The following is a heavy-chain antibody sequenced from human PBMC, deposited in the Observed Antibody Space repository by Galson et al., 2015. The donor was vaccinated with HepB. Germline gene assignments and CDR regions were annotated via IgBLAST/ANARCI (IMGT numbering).Heavy chain of an antibody. D-gene: IGHD3-22*01. CDR3: ARDWGSRTSGCIDY. V-gene: IGHV3-21*01. Sequence: SLRLSCAASGITLNVYSINWVRQAPGKGLEWVSSINSNGRTIYYADSVKGRFTISRDNAKNSVSLDMDSLRVDDTAVYYCARDWGSRTSGCIDYWGPGTLVTVSS. J-gene: IGHJ4*02. CDR2: INSNGRTI. CDR1: GITLNVYS.